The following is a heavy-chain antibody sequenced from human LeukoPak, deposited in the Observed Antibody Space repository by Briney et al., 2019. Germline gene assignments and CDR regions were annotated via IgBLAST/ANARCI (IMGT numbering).Heavy chain of an antibody. D-gene: IGHD3-9*01. CDR3: AIQTFREARDFDWPIVFDY. Sequence: GGSLRLSCAASGFTFTSYWMSWVRQAPGKGLEWVANIKEDGSEIYYVDSVKGRFTISRDNAKNSLYLQMNSLRAEDTAVYYCAIQTFREARDFDWPIVFDYWGQGTLVTVSS. J-gene: IGHJ4*02. CDR2: IKEDGSEI. V-gene: IGHV3-7*01. CDR1: GFTFTSYW.